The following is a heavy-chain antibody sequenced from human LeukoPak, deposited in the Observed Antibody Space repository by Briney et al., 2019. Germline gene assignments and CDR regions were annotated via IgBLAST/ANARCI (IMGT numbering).Heavy chain of an antibody. D-gene: IGHD3-9*01. V-gene: IGHV1-2*02. CDR2: INPNSGAT. J-gene: IGHJ4*02. CDR3: ARATILTGYPVFDY. CDR1: GYTFTGYH. Sequence: ASVKVSCKASGYTFTGYHMHWVRQAPGQGLEWMGWINPNSGATNYAQKFQGRVTMTRDTSISTAYMELSRLRSDDTAVYYCARATILTGYPVFDYWGQGTLVTVSS.